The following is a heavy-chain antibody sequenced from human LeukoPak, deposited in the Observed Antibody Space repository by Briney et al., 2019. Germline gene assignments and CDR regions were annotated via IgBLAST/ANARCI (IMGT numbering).Heavy chain of an antibody. CDR1: GFTFSSYG. D-gene: IGHD6-19*01. CDR3: AKAYGSGWYYYFDY. J-gene: IGHJ4*02. Sequence: PGGSLRLSCAASGFTFSSYGMHWVRQAPGKGLEWVAFIRPDGSNKYYADSVKGRFTISRDNSKNTLYLQMNSLRAEDTAVYYCAKAYGSGWYYYFDYWGQRTLVTVSS. CDR2: IRPDGSNK. V-gene: IGHV3-30*02.